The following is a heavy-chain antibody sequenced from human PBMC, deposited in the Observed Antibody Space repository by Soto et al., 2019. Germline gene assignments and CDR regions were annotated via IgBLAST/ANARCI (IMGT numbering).Heavy chain of an antibody. D-gene: IGHD2-21*02. V-gene: IGHV4-39*07. CDR2: IYYSGST. Sequence: SETLSLTCTVSGGYISSSSYYWGWIRQPPGKGLEWIGSIYYSGSTYYNPSLKSRVTISVDTSKNQFSLKLSSVTAADTAVYYCARAVPEAYCGGDCYSGHYYYYGMDVWGQGTTVTVSS. CDR1: GGYISSSSYY. J-gene: IGHJ6*02. CDR3: ARAVPEAYCGGDCYSGHYYYYGMDV.